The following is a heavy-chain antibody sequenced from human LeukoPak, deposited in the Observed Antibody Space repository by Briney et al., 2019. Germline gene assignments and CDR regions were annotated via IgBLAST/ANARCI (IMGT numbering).Heavy chain of an antibody. CDR1: GFTFSSYS. CDR3: ARVAYSGYDFGFDY. CDR2: ISSSSSYI. J-gene: IGHJ4*02. Sequence: PGGSLRLSCAASGFTFSSYSMNWVRQAPGKGLEWVSSISSSSSYIYYADPLKGRFTISRDNAKNSLYLQMNSLRAEDTAVYYCARVAYSGYDFGFDYWGQGTLVTVSS. D-gene: IGHD5-12*01. V-gene: IGHV3-21*01.